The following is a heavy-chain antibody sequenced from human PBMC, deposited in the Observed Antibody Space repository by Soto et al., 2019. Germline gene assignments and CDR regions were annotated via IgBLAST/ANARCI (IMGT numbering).Heavy chain of an antibody. CDR3: ARAPYSSSSFFFDY. V-gene: IGHV1-46*01. CDR1: GYSFTAYF. Sequence: ASVKVSCKASGYSFTAYFMHWVRQDPGQGLEWMGIVHPSGGNTNYAQKFQGRVTMTSATSTTTVYMELSSLRSDDTAVYYCARAPYSSSSFFFDYWGQGTPVTVSS. J-gene: IGHJ4*02. D-gene: IGHD6-6*01. CDR2: VHPSGGNT.